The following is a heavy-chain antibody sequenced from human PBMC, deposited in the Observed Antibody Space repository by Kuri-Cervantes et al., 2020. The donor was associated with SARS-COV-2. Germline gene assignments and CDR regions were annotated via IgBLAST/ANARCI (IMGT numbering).Heavy chain of an antibody. CDR2: IYYSGST. Sequence: LRLSCTVSGGSISSGGYCWSWIRQHPGKGLEWIGYIYYSGSTYYNPSLKSRVTISVDTSKNQFSLKLSSVTAADTAVYYCASSIVVVPAASREYAFDIWGQGTMVTVSS. CDR3: ASSIVVVPAASREYAFDI. CDR1: GGSISSGGYC. D-gene: IGHD2-2*01. V-gene: IGHV4-31*03. J-gene: IGHJ3*02.